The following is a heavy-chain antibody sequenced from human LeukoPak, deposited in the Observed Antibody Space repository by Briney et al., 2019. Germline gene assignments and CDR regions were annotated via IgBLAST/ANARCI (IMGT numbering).Heavy chain of an antibody. CDR3: AKDIGCSSTTCYTSRNYGMDV. V-gene: IGHV3-9*01. Sequence: GWSLRLSCAASGFTFDDYAMHWVRQAPGKGLEWVSGISWNSGSIGYADSVKGRFTISRDNAKNSLYLQMNSLRAEDTALYYCAKDIGCSSTTCYTSRNYGMDVWGQGTTVTVSS. J-gene: IGHJ6*02. CDR1: GFTFDDYA. CDR2: ISWNSGSI. D-gene: IGHD2-2*02.